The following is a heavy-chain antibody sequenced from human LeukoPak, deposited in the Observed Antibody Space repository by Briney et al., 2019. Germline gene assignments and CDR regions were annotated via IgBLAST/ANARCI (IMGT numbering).Heavy chain of an antibody. Sequence: GGSLRLSCAASGFTFSSYAMSWVRQAPGKGLEWVSAISGSGGSTYYADSVKGRFTISRDNSKDTLYLQMNSLRAEDTAVYYCAKIPGHYYDSSGYYYYWGQGTLVTVSS. CDR3: AKIPGHYYDSSGYYYY. J-gene: IGHJ4*02. CDR1: GFTFSSYA. CDR2: ISGSGGST. D-gene: IGHD3-22*01. V-gene: IGHV3-23*01.